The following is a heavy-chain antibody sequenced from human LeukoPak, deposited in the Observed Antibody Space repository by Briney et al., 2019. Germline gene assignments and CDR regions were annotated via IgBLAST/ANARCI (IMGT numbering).Heavy chain of an antibody. CDR3: ARGRSPFDY. Sequence: ASVKVSCKASGYTFTSYGISWVRQAPGQGLEWMGWINPNSGGTNYAQKFQGWVTMTRDTSISTAYMELSSLRSEDTAVYYCARGRSPFDYWGQGTLVTVSS. CDR2: INPNSGGT. CDR1: GYTFTSYG. V-gene: IGHV1-2*04. J-gene: IGHJ4*02.